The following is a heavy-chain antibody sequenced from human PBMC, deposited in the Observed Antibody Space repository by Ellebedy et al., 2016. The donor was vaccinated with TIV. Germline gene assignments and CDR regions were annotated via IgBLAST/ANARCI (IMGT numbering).Heavy chain of an antibody. Sequence: AASVKVSCKASGGTFSSYAISWVRQAPGQGLEWMGRIIPLLGIANYAQKFQGRVTITADKSTITAYMELNSLRSEDTAVYYCARATFSSSSLCFDPWGQGTLVAVSS. V-gene: IGHV1-69*04. D-gene: IGHD6-6*01. CDR1: GGTFSSYA. J-gene: IGHJ5*02. CDR2: IIPLLGIA. CDR3: ARATFSSSSLCFDP.